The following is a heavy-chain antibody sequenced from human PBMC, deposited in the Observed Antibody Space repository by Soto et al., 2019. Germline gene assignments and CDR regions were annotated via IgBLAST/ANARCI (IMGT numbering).Heavy chain of an antibody. V-gene: IGHV3-30*18. D-gene: IGHD3-22*01. CDR3: EKEDCYDSGASDI. J-gene: IGHJ3*02. Sequence: GGSLRLSCAASGFTFSSYGMHWGRQAPGKGLEWGEVISYDGSNKYYADSVKGRFTISRDNSKNTLYLQMNSLRAEDTAVYYCEKEDCYDSGASDIWGQGTMVTVSS. CDR2: ISYDGSNK. CDR1: GFTFSSYG.